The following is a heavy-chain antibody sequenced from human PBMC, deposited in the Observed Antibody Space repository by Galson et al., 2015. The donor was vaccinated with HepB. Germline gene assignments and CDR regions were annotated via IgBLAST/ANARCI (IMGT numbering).Heavy chain of an antibody. CDR1: GFTFNTYA. D-gene: IGHD3-10*01. V-gene: IGHV3-23*01. J-gene: IGHJ4*02. Sequence: SLRLSCAASGFTFNTYAMSWVRQAPGKGLEWVSGISVSGDREMYADSVKGRFTISRDNSKSKLYLQMSSLRADDTAVYYCVSFYYDSRIYHYFDYWGQGALVTVSS. CDR3: VSFYYDSRIYHYFDY. CDR2: ISVSGDRE.